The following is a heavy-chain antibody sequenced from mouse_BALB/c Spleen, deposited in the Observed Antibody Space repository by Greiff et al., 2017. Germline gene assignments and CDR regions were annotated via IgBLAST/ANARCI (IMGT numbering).Heavy chain of an antibody. V-gene: IGHV1S56*01. CDR3: ARYYDYDYYAMDY. J-gene: IGHJ4*01. CDR1: GYTFTSYY. Sequence: VQLQQSGPELVKPGASVRISCKASGYTFTSYYIHWVKQRPGQGLEWIGWIYPGNVNTKYNEKFKGKATLTADKSSSTAYMQLSSLTSEDSAVYFCARYYDYDYYAMDYWGQGTSVTVSS. CDR2: IYPGNVNT. D-gene: IGHD2-4*01.